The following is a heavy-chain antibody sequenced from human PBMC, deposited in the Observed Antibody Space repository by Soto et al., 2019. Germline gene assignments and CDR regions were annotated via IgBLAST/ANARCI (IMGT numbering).Heavy chain of an antibody. D-gene: IGHD5-18*01. CDR1: GGSIRSDGSC. CDR2: IYYSGST. CDR3: ARRAGNRRGYPIDS. Sequence: SETLSLTCAVSGGSIRSDGSCWTWIRKLPGGGLEWIGYIYYSGSTSYNPSLESRASISVDSSENQFSLRLTSVTAADTAVYYCARRAGNRRGYPIDSWGQGTLVTVSS. V-gene: IGHV4-31*11. J-gene: IGHJ4*02.